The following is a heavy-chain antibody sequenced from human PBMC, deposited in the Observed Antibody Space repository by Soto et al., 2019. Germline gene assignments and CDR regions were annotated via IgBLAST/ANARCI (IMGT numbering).Heavy chain of an antibody. Sequence: SETLSLTCSVSGGSIGGSGDYWGWIRQPPGKGLEWIGSIYYSGSTYYNPSLKSRVTISVDTSKNQFSLKLSSVTAADTAVYYCARQSGGGRIEYFDYWGQGTLVTVSS. D-gene: IGHD3-10*01. CDR2: IYYSGST. V-gene: IGHV4-39*01. CDR1: GGSIGGSGDY. CDR3: ARQSGGGRIEYFDY. J-gene: IGHJ4*02.